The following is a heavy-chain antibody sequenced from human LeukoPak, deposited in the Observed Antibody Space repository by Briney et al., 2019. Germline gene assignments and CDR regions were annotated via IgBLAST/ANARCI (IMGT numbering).Heavy chain of an antibody. Sequence: GGSLRLSCAASGFTFSSYWMNWARQAPGKGLEWVASINHNGNVNYYVDSVKGRSTISRDNAKNSLYLQMSNLRAEDTAVYFCARGGGLDVWSQGATVTVSS. J-gene: IGHJ6*02. CDR3: ARGGGLDV. CDR2: INHNGNVN. D-gene: IGHD3-16*01. CDR1: GFTFSSYW. V-gene: IGHV3-7*03.